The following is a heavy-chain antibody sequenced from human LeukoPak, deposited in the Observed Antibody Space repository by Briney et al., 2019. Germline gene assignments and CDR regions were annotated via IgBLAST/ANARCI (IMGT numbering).Heavy chain of an antibody. CDR2: ISYDGSNK. CDR1: GFTFSSYA. CDR3: SAFDY. V-gene: IGHV3-30-3*01. J-gene: IGHJ4*02. Sequence: GGSLRLSCAASGFTFSSYAMHWVRQAPGKGLEWVAVISYDGSNKYYADSVKDRFTISRDNSKNTLYLQMNSLRAEDTAVYYCSAFDYWGQGTLVTVSS.